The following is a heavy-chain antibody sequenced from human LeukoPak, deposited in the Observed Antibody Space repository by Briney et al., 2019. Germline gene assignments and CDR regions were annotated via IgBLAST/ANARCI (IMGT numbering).Heavy chain of an antibody. Sequence: GGSLRLSCAASGFTFSSYAMHWVRQAPGKGLEWVAVISYDGSNKYYADSVKGRFTISRDNSKNTLYLQMNSLRAEDTAVYYCASSGVVVPPLGAFDIWGQGTMVTVSS. J-gene: IGHJ3*02. CDR1: GFTFSSYA. CDR3: ASSGVVVPPLGAFDI. D-gene: IGHD3-22*01. V-gene: IGHV3-30*14. CDR2: ISYDGSNK.